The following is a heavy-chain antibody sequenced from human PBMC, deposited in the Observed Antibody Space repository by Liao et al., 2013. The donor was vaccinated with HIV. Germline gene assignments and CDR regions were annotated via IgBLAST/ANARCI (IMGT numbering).Heavy chain of an antibody. V-gene: IGHV4-30-4*08. CDR1: GGSINSAEHF. Sequence: QVQLQESGPGLVKPSQTLSLTCSVSGGSINSAEHFWTWIRQPPGKGLEWIGYIYYSGTTNYNSSLKSRLTISVEASKNQFSLKLSSVTAADTAVYYCARARRDYYGSGTLDYWGQGTLVTVSS. CDR3: ARARRDYYGSGTLDY. D-gene: IGHD3-10*01. CDR2: IYYSGTT. J-gene: IGHJ4*02.